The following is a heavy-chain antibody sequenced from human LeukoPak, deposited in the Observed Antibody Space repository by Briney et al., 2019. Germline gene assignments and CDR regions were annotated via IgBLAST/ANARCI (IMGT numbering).Heavy chain of an antibody. CDR3: ARESAGLDCSGGSCYSGLAY. J-gene: IGHJ4*02. CDR1: GGSISSGDYY. CDR2: IYHSGST. V-gene: IGHV4-30-4*01. Sequence: SETLSLTCTVSGGSISSGDYYWSWIRQPPGKGLEWIGYIYHSGSTYYNPSLKSRVTISVDTSKNQFSLKLSSVTAADTAVYYCARESAGLDCSGGSCYSGLAYWGQGTLVTVSS. D-gene: IGHD2-15*01.